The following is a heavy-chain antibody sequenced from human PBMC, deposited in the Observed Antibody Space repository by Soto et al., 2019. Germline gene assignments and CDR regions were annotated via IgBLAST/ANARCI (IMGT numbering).Heavy chain of an antibody. CDR2: IAYDGSKT. CDR1: GFTFSSNG. V-gene: IGHV3-30*03. D-gene: IGHD3-22*01. Sequence: QVQLVESGGGVVQPGRSLRLTCAASGFTFSSNGMHWVRQPPGKGLEWVALIAYDGSKTYYGDSVRGRFTISRDNSEKRLFLQMNRVRAEATAVYYCARWVGGSMFDNSGKYDSWGQGTLVTVSS. J-gene: IGHJ5*01. CDR3: ARWVGGSMFDNSGKYDS.